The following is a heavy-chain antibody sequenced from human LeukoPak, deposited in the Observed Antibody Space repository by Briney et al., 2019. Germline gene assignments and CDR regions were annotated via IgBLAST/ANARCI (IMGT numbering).Heavy chain of an antibody. J-gene: IGHJ4*02. CDR2: INPNSGGT. D-gene: IGHD3-10*01. V-gene: IGHV1-2*02. Sequence: ASVKVSCKASGYTFSYYYMHWVRQAPGQGLEWMGWINPNSGGTNYAQKFQGRVTMTRDTSISTAYMELSRLRSDDTAVYYCARWAGSIGFGGLPHMQPFDYWGQGTLVTVSS. CDR3: ARWAGSIGFGGLPHMQPFDY. CDR1: GYTFSYYY.